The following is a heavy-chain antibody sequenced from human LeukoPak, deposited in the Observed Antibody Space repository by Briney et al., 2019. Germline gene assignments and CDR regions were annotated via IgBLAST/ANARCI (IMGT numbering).Heavy chain of an antibody. D-gene: IGHD6-13*01. CDR3: AKDLYSSSWSPFDH. Sequence: GRSLRLSCAASGFTFSSYGMHWVRQAPGKGLEWVAVISYDGSNKYYADSVKGRFTISRDNSKNTLYLQMNSLRAEDTAVYYCAKDLYSSSWSPFDHWGQGTLVTVSS. J-gene: IGHJ4*02. V-gene: IGHV3-30*18. CDR1: GFTFSSYG. CDR2: ISYDGSNK.